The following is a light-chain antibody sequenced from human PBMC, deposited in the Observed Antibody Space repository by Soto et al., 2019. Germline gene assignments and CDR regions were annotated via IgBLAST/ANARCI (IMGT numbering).Light chain of an antibody. V-gene: IGKV3-11*01. CDR2: DAS. Sequence: EIVWTQSQATLSLSPGERATLSCRASQSVSSYLAWYQQKPGQAPRLLIYDASNRATGIPARFSGSGSGTDFTLTISSLEPEDFAVYYGQQRSNWPPTFGGGTKGEIK. CDR3: QQRSNWPPT. CDR1: QSVSSY. J-gene: IGKJ4*01.